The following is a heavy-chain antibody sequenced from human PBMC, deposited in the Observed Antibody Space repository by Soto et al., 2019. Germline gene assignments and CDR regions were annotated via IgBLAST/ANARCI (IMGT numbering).Heavy chain of an antibody. J-gene: IGHJ4*02. CDR2: IYYSGST. CDR1: GGSISSCY. D-gene: IGHD3-16*01. V-gene: IGHV4-59*12. Sequence: SETLALTFTVPGGSISSCYWSWIRQPPGKGLEWIGYIYYSGSTNYNPSLKSRVTISVDTSKNQFSLYLQMNSLRVEDTAVYYCAKDLRWGQSDFWGQGTLVTVSS. CDR3: AKDLRWGQSDF.